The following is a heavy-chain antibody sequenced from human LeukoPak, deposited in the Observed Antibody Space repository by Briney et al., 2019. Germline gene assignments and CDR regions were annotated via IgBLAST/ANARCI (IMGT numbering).Heavy chain of an antibody. CDR1: GYTFTSYD. CDR2: MNPNSGNT. V-gene: IGHV1-8*01. D-gene: IGHD2-15*01. Sequence: ASVTVSCKASGYTFTSYDINWVRQATGQGLEWMGWMNPNSGNTGYAQNFQGRVTMTRDTSISTAYMELSSLRSEDAAVYYCTRGAVSEYCSGGSCYRWDQWGQGTLVTVSS. J-gene: IGHJ4*02. CDR3: TRGAVSEYCSGGSCYRWDQ.